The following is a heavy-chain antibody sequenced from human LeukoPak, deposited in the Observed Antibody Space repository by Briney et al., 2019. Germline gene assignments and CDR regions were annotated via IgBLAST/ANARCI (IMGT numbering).Heavy chain of an antibody. CDR1: GFTVSNNY. Sequence: PGGSLRLSCAASGFTVSNNYMSWVRQAPGKGLEWVSIIYSGGSTYYADSAKGRFTISRDNSKNTLYLQMNSLRAEDTAVYYCARFRYSSSAFDYWGQGTLVTVSS. CDR3: ARFRYSSSAFDY. J-gene: IGHJ4*02. CDR2: IYSGGST. D-gene: IGHD6-6*01. V-gene: IGHV3-53*01.